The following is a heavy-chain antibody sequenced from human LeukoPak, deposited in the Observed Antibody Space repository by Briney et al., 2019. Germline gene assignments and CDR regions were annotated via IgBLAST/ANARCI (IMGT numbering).Heavy chain of an antibody. J-gene: IGHJ4*02. CDR2: INPNSGGT. CDR1: GYTFTGYN. CDR3: ARDDCSSTSCTPVVN. V-gene: IGHV1-2*02. D-gene: IGHD2-2*01. Sequence: GASVKVSCKASGYTFTGYNMHWVRQAPGQGLEWMGWINPNSGGTNYAQKFQGRVTMTRDTSISTAYMELSRLRSDDTAVYYCARDDCSSTSCTPVVNWGQGTLVTVSS.